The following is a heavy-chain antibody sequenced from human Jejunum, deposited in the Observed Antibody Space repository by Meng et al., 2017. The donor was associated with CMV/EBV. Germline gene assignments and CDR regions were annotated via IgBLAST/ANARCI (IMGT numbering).Heavy chain of an antibody. CDR2: ISPSSSSI. Sequence: FTCSNYGMNWVRKAPGKGLEWVASISPSSSSIYYADSVKGRFTISRDNTKNSLYLQMNSLRAGDTGVYFCARGIIIVPNAYYFDSWGQGTLVTVSS. J-gene: IGHJ4*02. V-gene: IGHV3-21*01. CDR1: FTCSNYG. D-gene: IGHD2/OR15-2a*01. CDR3: ARGIIIVPNAYYFDS.